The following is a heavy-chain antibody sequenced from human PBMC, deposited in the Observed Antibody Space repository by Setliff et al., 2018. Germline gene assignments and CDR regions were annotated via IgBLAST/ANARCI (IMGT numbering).Heavy chain of an antibody. V-gene: IGHV4-39*01. CDR1: GGSISTKNYY. J-gene: IGHJ4*02. Sequence: SETLSLTCTVSGGSISTKNYYWGWICQPPGKGLEWIGNIYYSGGTYYSPSLKSRVTISVDTSENQFSLKLNSVTAADTAVYYCAGGGGWIQLFDYWGLGTQVTVSS. D-gene: IGHD5-18*01. CDR2: IYYSGGT. CDR3: AGGGGWIQLFDY.